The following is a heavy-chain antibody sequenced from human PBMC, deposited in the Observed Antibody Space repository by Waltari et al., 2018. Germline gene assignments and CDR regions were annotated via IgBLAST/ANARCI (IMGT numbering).Heavy chain of an antibody. J-gene: IGHJ6*02. CDR2: IYSGGST. D-gene: IGHD2-15*01. V-gene: IGHV3-53*01. Sequence: EVQLVESGGGLIQPGGSLRLSCAASGFTVSSNYMSWVRQAPGKGLEWVSVIYSGGSTYYADSVKGRFTISRDNSKNTLYLQMNSLRAEDTAVYYCARAYCSGGSCYKYYYYGMDVWGQGTTVTVSS. CDR3: ARAYCSGGSCYKYYYYGMDV. CDR1: GFTVSSNY.